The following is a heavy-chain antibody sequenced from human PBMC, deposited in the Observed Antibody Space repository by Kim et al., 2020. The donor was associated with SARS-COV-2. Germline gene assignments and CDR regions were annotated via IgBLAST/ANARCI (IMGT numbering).Heavy chain of an antibody. CDR2: TYYRSKWYN. CDR1: GDSVSSNSAA. J-gene: IGHJ6*02. CDR3: ARESGYDYLDYYYGMDV. D-gene: IGHD5-12*01. Sequence: SQTLSLTCAISGDSVSSNSAAWNWLRQSPSRGLEWLGRTYYRSKWYNDYAVSVKSRITINPDTSKNQFSLQLNSVTPEDTAVYYCARESGYDYLDYYYGMDVWGQGTTVTVSS. V-gene: IGHV6-1*01.